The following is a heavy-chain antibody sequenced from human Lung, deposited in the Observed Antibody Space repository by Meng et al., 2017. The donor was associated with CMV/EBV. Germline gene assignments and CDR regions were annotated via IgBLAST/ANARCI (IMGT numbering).Heavy chain of an antibody. D-gene: IGHD2-21*01. CDR2: ISNSGAYI. Sequence: GESLKISCAASGFTFRSYSMNWVRQAPGKGLEWVSSISNSGAYIYYADPVKGRFSISRDNAQNSLYLHMNSLRAEDTAVYYCTRDVSPRSSAYFAIYYFYALDVWGQGTAVXVSS. J-gene: IGHJ6*02. V-gene: IGHV3-21*01. CDR1: GFTFRSYS. CDR3: TRDVSPRSSAYFAIYYFYALDV.